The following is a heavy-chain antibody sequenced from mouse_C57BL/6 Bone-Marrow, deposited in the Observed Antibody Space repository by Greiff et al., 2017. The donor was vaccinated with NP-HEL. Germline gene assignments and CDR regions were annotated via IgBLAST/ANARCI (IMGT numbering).Heavy chain of an antibody. D-gene: IGHD3-3*01. CDR3: ARVAGGDALDY. Sequence: QVQLQQPGAELVRPGTSVKLSCKASGYTFTSYWMHWVKQRPGQGLEWIGVIDPSDSYTNYNQKFKGKATLTVDTSSSTAYMQLSSLTSEDSAVYYCARVAGGDALDYWGQGTTLTVSS. CDR2: IDPSDSYT. V-gene: IGHV1-59*01. J-gene: IGHJ2*01. CDR1: GYTFTSYW.